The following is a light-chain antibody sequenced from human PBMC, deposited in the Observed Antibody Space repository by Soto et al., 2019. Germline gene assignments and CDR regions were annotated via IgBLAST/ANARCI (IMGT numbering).Light chain of an antibody. CDR2: DVS. J-gene: IGLJ2*01. Sequence: QSALTQPASVSGSPGQSITISCTGTSSDVGGYNFVSWYQQHPGKAPKFIIYDVSNRPSGVSNRFSGSKSDNTASLTISGLQAEDEADYYCSSCTSTNTLVFGGGTKLTVL. CDR3: SSCTSTNTLV. V-gene: IGLV2-14*03. CDR1: SSDVGGYNF.